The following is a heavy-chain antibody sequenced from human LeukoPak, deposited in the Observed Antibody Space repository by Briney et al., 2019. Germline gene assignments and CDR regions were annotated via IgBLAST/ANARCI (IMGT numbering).Heavy chain of an antibody. CDR1: GFTFSSIW. CDR3: AKDEDYGDYVLSY. V-gene: IGHV3-7*01. J-gene: IGHJ4*02. D-gene: IGHD4-17*01. Sequence: PGGSLRLSCATSGFTFSSIWMSWVRQAPGKGLEWVANIKHDGSETNYVDSVKGRFTISRDNAKNSLHLQMNSLRAEDTAVYYCAKDEDYGDYVLSYWGQGTLVTVSS. CDR2: IKHDGSET.